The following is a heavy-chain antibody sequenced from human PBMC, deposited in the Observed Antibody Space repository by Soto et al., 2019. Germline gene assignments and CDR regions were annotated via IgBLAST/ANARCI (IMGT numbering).Heavy chain of an antibody. CDR2: IYYRGST. V-gene: IGHV4-59*08. CDR1: GGSISSYY. J-gene: IGHJ4*02. CDR3: ARRYGSCFGY. Sequence: QVQLQESGPGLVKPSETLSLTCTVSGGSISSYYWCWIRQPPGKGLEWIGYIYYRGSTNYNPSLKERVTISVDTSNNPFSLKLSSVTAADPALYYCARRYGSCFGYWGQGTLVTVSS. D-gene: IGHD5-18*01.